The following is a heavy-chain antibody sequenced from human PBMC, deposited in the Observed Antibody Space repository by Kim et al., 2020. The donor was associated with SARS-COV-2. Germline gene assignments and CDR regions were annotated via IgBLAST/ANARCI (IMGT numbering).Heavy chain of an antibody. Sequence: GGSLRLSCSASGFTFSSYAMHWVRQAPGKGLECVSAISSFGDSTYYADSVKGRFTISRDNSKNTLYLHMSSLRTEDTAVFYCVKDTLNSRTFDSWGQGTLVTVSS. J-gene: IGHJ4*02. CDR1: GFTFSSYA. V-gene: IGHV3-64D*09. D-gene: IGHD6-13*01. CDR3: VKDTLNSRTFDS. CDR2: ISSFGDST.